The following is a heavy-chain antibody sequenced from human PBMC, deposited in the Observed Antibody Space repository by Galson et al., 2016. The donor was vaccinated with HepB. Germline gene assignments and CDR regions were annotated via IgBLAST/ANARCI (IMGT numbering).Heavy chain of an antibody. J-gene: IGHJ4*02. V-gene: IGHV4-31*03. D-gene: IGHD3-22*01. CDR3: ARTGQTWLLFDY. CDR1: GGSISSGDYY. Sequence: SLTCTVSGGSISSGDYYWSWIRQHPGEGLEWIGYIFYNGNIYYNPSLKSRVTISVDTSKNQFSLKLTSVTAADTAVYYCARTGQTWLLFDYWGQGALVTVSS. CDR2: IFYNGNI.